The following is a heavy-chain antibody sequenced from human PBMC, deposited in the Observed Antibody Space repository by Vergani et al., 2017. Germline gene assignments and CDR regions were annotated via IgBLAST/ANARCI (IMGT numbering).Heavy chain of an antibody. Sequence: QVQLVQSGAEVKKPGSSVKVSCKASGGTFSSYAISWVRQAPGQGLEWMGRIIPIFGTANYAQKFQGRVTITADESTSTAYMELSSLRSEDTAVYYCARVNCGGDCYDYYYGMDVWGQGTTVTVSS. J-gene: IGHJ6*02. CDR3: ARVNCGGDCYDYYYGMDV. CDR2: IIPIFGTA. V-gene: IGHV1-69*13. CDR1: GGTFSSYA. D-gene: IGHD2-21*02.